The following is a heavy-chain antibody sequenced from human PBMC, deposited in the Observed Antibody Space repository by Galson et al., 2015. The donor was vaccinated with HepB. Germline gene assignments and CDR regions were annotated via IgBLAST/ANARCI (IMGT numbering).Heavy chain of an antibody. D-gene: IGHD3-10*01. CDR2: IGAGT. V-gene: IGHV3-23*01. CDR1: GLTFSSHV. J-gene: IGHJ4*02. Sequence: SLRLSCAASGLTFSSHVMSWVRQAPGKGLQCLSTIGAGTYYTDSVKGRFTVYPHNSKNTLYLQMNSLSAEDTAGYYVAKGQFEVSYVDYWGQGTLVTVSA. CDR3: AKGQFEVSYVDY.